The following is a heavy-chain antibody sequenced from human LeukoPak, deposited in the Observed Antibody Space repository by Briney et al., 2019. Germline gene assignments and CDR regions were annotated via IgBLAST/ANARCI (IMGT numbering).Heavy chain of an antibody. CDR1: GGSFSGYF. D-gene: IGHD6-19*01. Sequence: SETLSLTCAVYGGSFSGYFWSWIRQPPGKGLEWIGEINHSGSTNYNPSLKSRVTISVDTSKNQFSLKLSSVTAADTAAYYCARGSYSSGLRWGQGTLVTVSS. V-gene: IGHV4-34*01. CDR2: INHSGST. J-gene: IGHJ4*02. CDR3: ARGSYSSGLR.